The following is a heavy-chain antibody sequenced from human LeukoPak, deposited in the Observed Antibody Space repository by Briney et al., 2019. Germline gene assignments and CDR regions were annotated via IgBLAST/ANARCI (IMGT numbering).Heavy chain of an antibody. CDR3: AKTPLTGDCSSTSCFYYYYGMDV. D-gene: IGHD2-2*01. Sequence: GGSLRLSCAASGFTFSSYAMSWVRQAPGKGLEWVSAISGSGGSTYYADSVKGRFTISRDNCKNTLYLQMNSLRAEDTAVYYCAKTPLTGDCSSTSCFYYYYGMDVWGQGTTVTVSS. V-gene: IGHV3-23*01. CDR1: GFTFSSYA. J-gene: IGHJ6*02. CDR2: ISGSGGST.